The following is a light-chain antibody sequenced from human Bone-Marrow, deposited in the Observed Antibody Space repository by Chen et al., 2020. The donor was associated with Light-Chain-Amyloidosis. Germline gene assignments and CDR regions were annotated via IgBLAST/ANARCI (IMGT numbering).Light chain of an antibody. CDR2: AAS. Sequence: DIQMTQSPSTLSASVGDRVTITCRASQSISSYLNWYQQKPGKAPKLLIYAASSLQRGVPSRFSGSGSGTDFTLTISSLQPEDFTAYNCQQSYSTQITFGQGTRLEIK. CDR1: QSISSY. CDR3: QQSYSTQIT. J-gene: IGKJ5*01. V-gene: IGKV1-39*01.